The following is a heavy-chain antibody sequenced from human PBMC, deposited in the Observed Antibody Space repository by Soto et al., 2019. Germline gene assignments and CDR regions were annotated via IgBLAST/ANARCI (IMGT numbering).Heavy chain of an antibody. CDR1: GGTFSSYA. CDR3: ARGIAAAGRVSGFYYYGMDV. D-gene: IGHD6-13*01. CDR2: IIPIFGTA. J-gene: IGHJ6*02. Sequence: QVQLVQSGAEVKKPGSSVKVSCKASGGTFSSYAISWVRQAPGQGLEWMGGIIPIFGTANYAQKFQGRVTITADESTSTAYMELSSLRSDDTAVYYCARGIAAAGRVSGFYYYGMDVWGQGTTVTVSS. V-gene: IGHV1-69*01.